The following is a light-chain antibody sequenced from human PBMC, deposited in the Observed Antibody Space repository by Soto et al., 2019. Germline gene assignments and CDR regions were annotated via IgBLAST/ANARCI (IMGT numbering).Light chain of an antibody. V-gene: IGLV1-40*01. Sequence: QSVLTQPPSVSGAPGQRVTISCTGSSSNIGAGYDVHWYQQLPGTAPKLLIXXXXXXXXXXXXXXXGSKSGTSASLAITGXXAXDXXXXYCQSYDSSLSALFGGGTKLTVL. CDR3: QSYDSSLSAL. J-gene: IGLJ3*02. CDR2: XXX. CDR1: SSNIGAGYD.